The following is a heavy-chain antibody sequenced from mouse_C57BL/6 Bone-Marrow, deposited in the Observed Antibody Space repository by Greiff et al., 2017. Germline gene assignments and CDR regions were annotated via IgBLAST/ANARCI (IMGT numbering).Heavy chain of an antibody. J-gene: IGHJ2*01. CDR2: ISDGGSYT. Sequence: DVHLVESGGGLVKPGGSLKLSCAASGFTFSSYAMSWVRPTPEKRLEWVATISDGGSYTYYPDNVKGRFTISRDNAKNNLYLQMSHLKSEDTAMYYCARGGSTMNDYWGKGTTLTVSS. D-gene: IGHD2-4*01. CDR3: ARGGSTMNDY. V-gene: IGHV5-4*01. CDR1: GFTFSSYA.